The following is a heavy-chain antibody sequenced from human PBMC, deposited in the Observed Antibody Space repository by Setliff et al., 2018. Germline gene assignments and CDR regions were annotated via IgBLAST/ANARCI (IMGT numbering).Heavy chain of an antibody. CDR2: SRNKVSGGFI. V-gene: IGHV3-72*01. J-gene: IGHJ4*02. CDR1: GFTLSDYS. Sequence: GGSLRLSCATSGFTLSDYSVDWVRQAPGKGLEWVGRSRNKVSGGFIEYAASVRGRITISRDDSKNSVYLQMNNLRTEDTAVYYCFGAGTCSYWSQGTLVTVSS. D-gene: IGHD3-10*01. CDR3: FGAGTCSY.